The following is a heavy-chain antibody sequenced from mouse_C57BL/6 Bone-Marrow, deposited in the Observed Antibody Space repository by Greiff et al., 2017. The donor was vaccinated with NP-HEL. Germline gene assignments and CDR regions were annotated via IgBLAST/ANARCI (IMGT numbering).Heavy chain of an antibody. Sequence: QVQLQQSGPELVKPGASVKISCKASGYAFSSSWMNWVKQRPGKGLEWIGRIYPGDGDTNYNGKFKGKATLTADKSSSTAYMQLSSLTSEDSAVYVCARGYYYGSSYGFDYWGQGTTLTVSS. D-gene: IGHD1-1*01. CDR1: GYAFSSSW. J-gene: IGHJ2*01. CDR2: IYPGDGDT. V-gene: IGHV1-82*01. CDR3: ARGYYYGSSYGFDY.